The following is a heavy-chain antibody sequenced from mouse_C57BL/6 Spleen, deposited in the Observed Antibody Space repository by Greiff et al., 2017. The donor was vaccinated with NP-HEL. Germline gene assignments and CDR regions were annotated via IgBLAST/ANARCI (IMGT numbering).Heavy chain of an antibody. CDR2: IYPGSGNT. CDR1: GYTFTDYY. J-gene: IGHJ2*01. D-gene: IGHD1-1*01. Sequence: QVQLQQSGAELVRPGASVKLSCKASGYTFTDYYINWVKQRPGQGLEWIARIYPGSGNTYYNEKFKGKATLTAEKSSSTAYMQLSSLTSEDSAVYFCARWDYGSSPFDYWGQGTTLTVSS. V-gene: IGHV1-76*01. CDR3: ARWDYGSSPFDY.